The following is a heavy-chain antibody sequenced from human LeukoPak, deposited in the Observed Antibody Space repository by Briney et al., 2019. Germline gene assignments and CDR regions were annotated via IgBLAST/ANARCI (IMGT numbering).Heavy chain of an antibody. CDR3: ARVGGTTTTSFDY. V-gene: IGHV3-48*03. J-gene: IGHJ4*02. Sequence: GGSLRLSCAASAFTFSSFEMAWVRQAPGKGLECVSYISSSGATMSYGDSVRGRFTISRADAKNSLYLQMNSLRGEDTAVYYCARVGGTTTTSFDYWGQGTLVTVSS. CDR2: ISSSGATM. CDR1: AFTFSSFE. D-gene: IGHD4-17*01.